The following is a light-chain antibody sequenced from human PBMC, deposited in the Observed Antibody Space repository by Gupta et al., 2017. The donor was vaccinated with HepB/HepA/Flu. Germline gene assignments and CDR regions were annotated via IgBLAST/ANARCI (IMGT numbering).Light chain of an antibody. V-gene: IGLV3-10*01. CDR1: ALSRKY. CDR3: YSTVSCGNQRV. Sequence: SYELTQAPSVSVSPGQTARITCSGDALSRKYAYWYQQKSGQAPVLVIYDDSKRPSGIPERFSGSSSGTMATLTISGAQVEDEADYYCYSTVSCGNQRVFGGGTKLTVL. J-gene: IGLJ3*02. CDR2: DDS.